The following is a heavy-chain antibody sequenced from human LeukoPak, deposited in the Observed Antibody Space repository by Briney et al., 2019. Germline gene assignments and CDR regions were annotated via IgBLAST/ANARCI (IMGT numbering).Heavy chain of an antibody. Sequence: ASVKVSCKASGYTFITYDMHWVRQAPGQGLEWVGQINPDGGNTRYAQRFHGRVILSTDMSTSTVYMEVSSLRSDDTAVYYCARDIRTIFGVVTDYWGQGTLVTVSS. CDR1: GYTFITYD. J-gene: IGHJ4*02. CDR2: INPDGGNT. D-gene: IGHD3-3*01. V-gene: IGHV1-46*01. CDR3: ARDIRTIFGVVTDY.